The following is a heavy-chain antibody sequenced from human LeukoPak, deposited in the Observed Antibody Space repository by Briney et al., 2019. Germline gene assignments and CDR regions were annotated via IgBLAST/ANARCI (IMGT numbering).Heavy chain of an antibody. V-gene: IGHV1-24*01. Sequence: ASVKVSCKVSGYTLTELSMHWVRQAPGKGLEWMGGFDPEDGETIYAQKFQGRVTMTTDTSTSTAHMELRSLRSDDTAVYYCVGPFFDYWGQGTLVTVSS. CDR3: VGPFFDY. CDR1: GYTLTELS. CDR2: FDPEDGET. D-gene: IGHD1-26*01. J-gene: IGHJ4*02.